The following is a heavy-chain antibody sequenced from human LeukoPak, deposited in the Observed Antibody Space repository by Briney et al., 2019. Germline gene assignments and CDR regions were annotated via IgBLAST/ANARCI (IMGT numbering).Heavy chain of an antibody. J-gene: IGHJ6*03. V-gene: IGHV4-59*01. CDR2: VYYGGSA. Sequence: PSETLSLTCSVSGGSIRSYYWSWIRQPPGKGLEWIGYVYYGGSANYNPSLKNRVTASVDASENQFYLKLSSVTAADTAVYYCAKGSRSYYYYYMDVWGKGTTVTVSS. CDR1: GGSIRSYY. CDR3: AKGSRSYYYYYMDV.